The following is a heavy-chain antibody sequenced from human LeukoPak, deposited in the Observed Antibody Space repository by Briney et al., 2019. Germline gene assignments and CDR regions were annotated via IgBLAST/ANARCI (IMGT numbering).Heavy chain of an antibody. D-gene: IGHD3-22*01. CDR1: GFTVSSNY. CDR3: AGSGDDDSSGYRDY. J-gene: IGHJ4*02. CDR2: IYSGGNI. Sequence: PGGSLRLSCAASGFTVSSNYMSWVRQAPGKGLEWGSVIYSGGNIYYADSVKGRFTISRDNSKNTLYLQMNSLRAEDTAVYYCAGSGDDDSSGYRDYWGQGTLVTVSS. V-gene: IGHV3-53*01.